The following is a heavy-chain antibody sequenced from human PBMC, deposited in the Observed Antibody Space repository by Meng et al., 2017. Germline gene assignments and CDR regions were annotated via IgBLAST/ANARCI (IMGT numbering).Heavy chain of an antibody. D-gene: IGHD3-10*02. CDR2: TYYRSKWYN. J-gene: IGHJ4*02. CDR1: GDTVSSDSAA. Sequence: QLQQSGPGLIKPSQTLKLTCAISGDTVSSDSAAWNWIRQSPSRGLEWLGRTYYRSKWYNDFAVSVKSRIIINPDTSKNHFSLQLNSVTPEDTAVYYCASGWSMFQTWGQGTLVTVSS. V-gene: IGHV6-1*01. CDR3: ASGWSMFQT.